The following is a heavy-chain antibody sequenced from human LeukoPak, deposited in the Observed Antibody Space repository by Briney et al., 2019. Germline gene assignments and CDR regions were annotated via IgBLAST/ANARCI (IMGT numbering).Heavy chain of an antibody. D-gene: IGHD2-21*01. V-gene: IGHV1-69*05. CDR1: GGTFSSYA. CDR3: ARGPPIGTMVVIPLDY. J-gene: IGHJ4*02. CDR2: IIPIFGTA. Sequence: SVKVSCKASGGTFSSYAISWVRQAPGQGLEWVGGIIPIFGTANYAQKFQGRVTITTDESTSTAYMELSSLRSEDTAVYYCARGPPIGTMVVIPLDYWGQGTLVTVSS.